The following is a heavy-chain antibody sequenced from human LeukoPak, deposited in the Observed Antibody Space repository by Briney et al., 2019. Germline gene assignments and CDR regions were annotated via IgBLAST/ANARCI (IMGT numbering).Heavy chain of an antibody. Sequence: PSETLSLTCAVYGGSFSGYYWSWIRQPPGKGLEWIGEINHSGSTNYNPSLKSRVTISVDTSKNQFSLKLSSVTAADTAVYYCAREGIAAAIDYWGQGTLVTVSS. CDR3: AREGIAAAIDY. D-gene: IGHD6-13*01. CDR2: INHSGST. J-gene: IGHJ4*02. CDR1: GGSFSGYY. V-gene: IGHV4-34*01.